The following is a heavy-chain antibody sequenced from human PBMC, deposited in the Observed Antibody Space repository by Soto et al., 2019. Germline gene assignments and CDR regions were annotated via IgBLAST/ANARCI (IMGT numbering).Heavy chain of an antibody. CDR2: ARSKAYGETK. D-gene: IGHD2-2*01. CDR1: GFTFGDYA. V-gene: IGHV3-49*03. Sequence: GGSLRLSCTGSGFTFGDYAISWSRQAPGKGLEWVGVARSKAYGETKDYAASVKGRFTILRDDSKSIAYLQMDSLQSEDTGVYYCTKYTYTSRYSYFGMDVWGHGTTVTVSS. CDR3: TKYTYTSRYSYFGMDV. J-gene: IGHJ6*02.